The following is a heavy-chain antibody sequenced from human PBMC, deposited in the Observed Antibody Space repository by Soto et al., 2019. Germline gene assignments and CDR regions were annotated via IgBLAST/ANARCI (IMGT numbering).Heavy chain of an antibody. Sequence: GASVKVSCKVSGYTLTQLSMHWVRQAPGKGLEWMGGFDPEDGETFYAQKFQGRVTMTEDTSTDTAYMELSSLRSEDTAVYYCATLSAILTGSPFDYWGQGTLVTVSS. CDR1: GYTLTQLS. D-gene: IGHD3-9*01. CDR3: ATLSAILTGSPFDY. V-gene: IGHV1-24*01. CDR2: FDPEDGET. J-gene: IGHJ4*02.